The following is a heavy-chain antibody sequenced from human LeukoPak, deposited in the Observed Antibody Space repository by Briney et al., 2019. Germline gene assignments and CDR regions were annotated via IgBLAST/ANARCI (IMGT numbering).Heavy chain of an antibody. D-gene: IGHD3-22*01. Sequence: GSLRLSCAASGFTFSSYWMSWVRQAPGKGLEWVANIKQDGSEKYYVDSVRGRFTISGDNAKNSLYLQMNSLRAEDTAVYYCARGGAWLSAFDIWGQGTMVTVSS. CDR3: ARGGAWLSAFDI. CDR1: GFTFSSYW. J-gene: IGHJ3*02. V-gene: IGHV3-7*01. CDR2: IKQDGSEK.